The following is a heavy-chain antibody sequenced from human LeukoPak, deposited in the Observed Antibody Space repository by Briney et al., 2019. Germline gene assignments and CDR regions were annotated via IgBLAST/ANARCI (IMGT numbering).Heavy chain of an antibody. CDR1: GFTFSSYL. V-gene: IGHV3-74*01. Sequence: GGSLTLSCAASGFTFSSYLMHWVRQAPGKGLVWVSRIIGDASSTSYADSVKGRFTISRDNAKNTMYLQMNSLRAEDTAVYFCARGGGVNAFDSWGQGTLVTVSS. CDR2: IIGDASST. J-gene: IGHJ4*02. D-gene: IGHD3-16*01. CDR3: ARGGGVNAFDS.